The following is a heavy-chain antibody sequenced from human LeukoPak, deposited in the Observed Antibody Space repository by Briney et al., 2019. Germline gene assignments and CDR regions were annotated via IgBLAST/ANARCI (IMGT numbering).Heavy chain of an antibody. CDR1: GGSFSGYY. V-gene: IGHV4-34*01. Sequence: PSETLSLTCAVYGGSFSGYYWSWIRQPPGKGLEWIGEINHSGSTNYNPSLKSRVTISVDTSKNQFSLKLSSVTAADTAVYYCAKGYSYGDGTYDYWGQGTLVTVSS. J-gene: IGHJ4*02. CDR3: AKGYSYGDGTYDY. D-gene: IGHD5-18*01. CDR2: INHSGST.